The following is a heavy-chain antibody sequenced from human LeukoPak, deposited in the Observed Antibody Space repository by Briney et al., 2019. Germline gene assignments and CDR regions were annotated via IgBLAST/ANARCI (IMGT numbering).Heavy chain of an antibody. CDR2: ISSSGSTI. Sequence: PGGSLRLSCAASGFTFSSYEMNWVRQAPGKGLEWVSYISSSGSTIYYADSVKGRFTISRDNAKNSLYLQMNSLRAEDTAVYYCARVFPRGSGPPPDYWGQGTLVTVSS. CDR3: ARVFPRGSGPPPDY. CDR1: GFTFSSYE. D-gene: IGHD6-19*01. V-gene: IGHV3-48*03. J-gene: IGHJ4*02.